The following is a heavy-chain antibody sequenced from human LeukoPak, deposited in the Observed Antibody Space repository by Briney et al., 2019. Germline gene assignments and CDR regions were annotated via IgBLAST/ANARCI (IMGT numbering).Heavy chain of an antibody. V-gene: IGHV1-58*01. CDR2: IVVGSGNT. CDR3: AAGYCSGGSCYPYYYGMDV. D-gene: IGHD2-15*01. Sequence: SVKVSCKASGFTFTSSAVQWVRQARGQRLEWIGWIVVGSGNTNYAQKFQERVTITRDMSTSTAYMELSSLRSEDTAVYYCAAGYCSGGSCYPYYYGMDVWGQGTTVTVSS. J-gene: IGHJ6*02. CDR1: GFTFTSSA.